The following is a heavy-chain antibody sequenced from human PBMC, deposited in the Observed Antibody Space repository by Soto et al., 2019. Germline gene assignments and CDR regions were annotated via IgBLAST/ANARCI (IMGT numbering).Heavy chain of an antibody. CDR3: ARGVGYSSSWQAGGWFDP. D-gene: IGHD6-13*01. CDR2: INHSGST. Sequence: SETLSLTCAVHGGSFSGYYWSWIRQPPGKGLEWIGEINHSGSTNYNPSLKSRVTISVDTSKNQFSLKLSSVTAADTAVYYCARGVGYSSSWQAGGWFDPWGQGTLVTVSS. CDR1: GGSFSGYY. V-gene: IGHV4-34*01. J-gene: IGHJ5*02.